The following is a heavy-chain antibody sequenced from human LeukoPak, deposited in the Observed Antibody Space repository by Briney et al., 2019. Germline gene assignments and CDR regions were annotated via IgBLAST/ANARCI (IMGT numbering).Heavy chain of an antibody. Sequence: GRSLRLSCAASGFTFSSYGMHWVRQAPGKGLEWVAVIWYDGSNKYYADSVKGRFTISRDNSKNTLYLQMNSLRAEDTAVYYCARSVLSFWSGYHPTDSWGQGTLVTVSS. CDR1: GFTFSSYG. D-gene: IGHD3-3*01. V-gene: IGHV3-33*01. CDR2: IWYDGSNK. CDR3: ARSVLSFWSGYHPTDS. J-gene: IGHJ5*01.